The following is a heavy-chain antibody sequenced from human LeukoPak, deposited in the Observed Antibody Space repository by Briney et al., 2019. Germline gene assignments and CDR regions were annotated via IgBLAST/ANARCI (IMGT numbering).Heavy chain of an antibody. V-gene: IGHV1-69*06. J-gene: IGHJ4*02. Sequence: ASVKVSCKASGGTFSSYAINWVRQAPGQGLEWMGGIIPIFGTANYAQKFQGRVTINADKSTSTAYMELSSLRSEDTAVYYCARDHPKCSGGSCPFDYWGQGTLVTVSS. CDR3: ARDHPKCSGGSCPFDY. CDR1: GGTFSSYA. D-gene: IGHD2-15*01. CDR2: IIPIFGTA.